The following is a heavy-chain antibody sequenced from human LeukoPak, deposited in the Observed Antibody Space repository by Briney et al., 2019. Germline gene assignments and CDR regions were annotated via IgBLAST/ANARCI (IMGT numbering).Heavy chain of an antibody. CDR1: GFTFSSYW. J-gene: IGHJ4*02. D-gene: IGHD4-23*01. CDR2: IASDGSST. V-gene: IGHV3-74*01. CDR3: ARGRPHGNDY. Sequence: GGALRLSCAASGFTFSSYWMNWVRQAPGKGLVWVSRIASDGSSTTYADSVKGRFSISRDNAKNTLYLQMNSLRVEDTAVYYCARGRPHGNDYWGQGTLVTVSS.